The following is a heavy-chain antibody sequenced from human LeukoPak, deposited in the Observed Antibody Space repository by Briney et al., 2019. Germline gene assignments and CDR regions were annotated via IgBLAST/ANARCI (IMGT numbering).Heavy chain of an antibody. CDR1: GGSISSSSYY. J-gene: IGHJ4*02. V-gene: IGHV4-39*07. CDR2: IYTSGST. D-gene: IGHD5-12*01. Sequence: SETLSLTCTVSGGSISSSSYYWGWIRQPPGKGLEWIGRIYTSGSTNYNPSLKSRVTISVDTSKNQFSLKLSSVTAADTAVYYCASGYGSPLFDFWGQGTLVTVSS. CDR3: ASGYGSPLFDF.